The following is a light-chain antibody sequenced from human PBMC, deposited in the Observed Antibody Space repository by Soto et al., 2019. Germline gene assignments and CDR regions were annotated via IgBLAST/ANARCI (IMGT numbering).Light chain of an antibody. Sequence: EIALTKAPSTLSLSPGERATLSCRASETVAGSYLAWYQQKPGQAPRLLIHGASTRATGVADRFSGSGSGTDFTLTISRLEPEDFAVYYCQLYGTSPKTFGQGTKVDIK. CDR2: GAS. J-gene: IGKJ1*01. V-gene: IGKV3-20*01. CDR1: ETVAGSY. CDR3: QLYGTSPKT.